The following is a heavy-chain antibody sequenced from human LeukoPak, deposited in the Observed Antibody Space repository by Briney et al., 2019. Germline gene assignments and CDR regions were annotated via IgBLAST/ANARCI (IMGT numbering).Heavy chain of an antibody. CDR1: GFTFSSYT. Sequence: PGGSLRLSCAASGFTFSSYTMHWIRQAPGKGLEWVSSISGSNSYIFYADSVKGRFTVSRDNAKDSLYLQMNSLRAEDTAVYYCARDGYIPYWGQGTLVTVSS. CDR2: ISGSNSYI. V-gene: IGHV3-21*01. J-gene: IGHJ4*02. CDR3: ARDGYIPY. D-gene: IGHD5-24*01.